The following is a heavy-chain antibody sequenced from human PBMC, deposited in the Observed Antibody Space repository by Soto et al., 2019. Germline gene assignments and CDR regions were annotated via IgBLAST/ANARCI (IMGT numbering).Heavy chain of an antibody. CDR2: MFPDGRT. CDR1: GGSISNMHW. Sequence: KPSETLSLTCAVSGGSISNMHWWSWVRQSPGKGLEWIGEMFPDGRTNYNPSLKSRVSVSMDKSRNQLSLNLNSVTAADTAVYYCARHGHNIYGFDVWGQGTTVTVSS. D-gene: IGHD5-12*01. J-gene: IGHJ6*02. V-gene: IGHV4-4*02. CDR3: ARHGHNIYGFDV.